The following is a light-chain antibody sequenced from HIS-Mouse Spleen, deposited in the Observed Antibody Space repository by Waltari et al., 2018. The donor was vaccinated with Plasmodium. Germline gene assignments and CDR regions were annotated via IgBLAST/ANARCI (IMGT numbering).Light chain of an antibody. CDR3: MQALQTPLT. Sequence: DIVMTQSPLSLPVTPGVPASISCRSSQTLLHSNGYDYLNWYLQKPGQSPQLLISLGSNRASGVPDRFRGSGSGTDFTLKISRVEAEDVGVYYCMQALQTPLTFGGGTKVEIK. CDR1: QTLLHSNGYDY. CDR2: LGS. J-gene: IGKJ4*01. V-gene: IGKV2-28*01.